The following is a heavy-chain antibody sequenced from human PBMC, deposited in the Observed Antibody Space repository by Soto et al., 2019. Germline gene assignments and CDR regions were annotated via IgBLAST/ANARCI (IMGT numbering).Heavy chain of an antibody. CDR3: ARINARGGYYMTNDAFDI. V-gene: IGHV1-69*13. J-gene: IGHJ3*02. CDR1: GGTFSSYA. D-gene: IGHD3-22*01. Sequence: ASVKVSCKASGGTFSSYAISWVRQAPGQGLEWMGGIIPIFGTANYAQKFQGRVTITADESTSTAYMELSSLRSEDTAVYYCARINARGGYYMTNDAFDIWGQGTMVTVSS. CDR2: IIPIFGTA.